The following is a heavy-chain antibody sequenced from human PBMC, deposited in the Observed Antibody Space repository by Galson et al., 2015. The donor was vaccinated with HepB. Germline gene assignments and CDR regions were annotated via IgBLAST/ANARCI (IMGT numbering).Heavy chain of an antibody. D-gene: IGHD2-15*01. CDR1: GFTFSSYA. Sequence: SLRLSCAASGFTFSSYAMHWVRQAPGKGLEWVAVISYDGSNKYYADSVKGRFTISRDNSKNTLYLQMNSLRVEDTAVYYCARPGGIEGNYYYYGMDVWGQGTTVTVSS. CDR3: ARPGGIEGNYYYYGMDV. J-gene: IGHJ6*02. CDR2: ISYDGSNK. V-gene: IGHV3-30-3*01.